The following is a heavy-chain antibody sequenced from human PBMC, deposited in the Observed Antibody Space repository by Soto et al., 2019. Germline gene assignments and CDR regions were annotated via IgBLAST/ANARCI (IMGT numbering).Heavy chain of an antibody. CDR2: IIPIFGTA. J-gene: IGHJ6*02. CDR3: ARDFDFAYYYYGMDV. V-gene: IGHV1-69*13. CDR1: GGTFSSYA. D-gene: IGHD3-9*01. Sequence: SVKVSCKASGGTFSSYAISWVRQAPGQGLEWMGGIIPIFGTANYAQKFQGRVTITADESTSTAYMELSSLRSEDTAVYYCARDFDFAYYYYGMDVWGQGTTVTVSS.